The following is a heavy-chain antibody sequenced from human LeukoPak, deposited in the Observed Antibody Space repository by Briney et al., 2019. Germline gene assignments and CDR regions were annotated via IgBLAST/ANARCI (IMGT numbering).Heavy chain of an antibody. CDR3: ARDHIPEDIVVVVAATGFDP. CDR2: IIPILGIA. V-gene: IGHV1-69*04. Sequence: ASVKVSCKASGGTFSSYTISWVRQAPGQGLEWMGRIIPILGIANYAQKFQGRVTVTADKSTSTAYMELSSLRSEDTAVYYCARDHIPEDIVVVVAATGFDPWGQGTLVTVSS. J-gene: IGHJ5*02. CDR1: GGTFSSYT. D-gene: IGHD2-15*01.